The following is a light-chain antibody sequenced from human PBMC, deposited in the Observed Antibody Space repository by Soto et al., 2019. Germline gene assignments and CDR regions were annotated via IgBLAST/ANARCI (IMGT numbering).Light chain of an antibody. V-gene: IGLV4-69*01. Sequence: QPVLTQSPSASASLGASVKLTCTLNSGHSYYAIAWHQQQPEKGPRYLMKVNSDGSHSKGDGIPDRISGSSSGAERYLTISSLQSEDEADYYCQTWGPVVFGGGTQLTVL. CDR1: SGHSYYA. CDR2: VNSDGSH. CDR3: QTWGPVV. J-gene: IGLJ2*01.